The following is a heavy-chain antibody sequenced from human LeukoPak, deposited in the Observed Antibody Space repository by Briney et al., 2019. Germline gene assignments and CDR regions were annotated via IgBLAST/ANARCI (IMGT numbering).Heavy chain of an antibody. CDR3: ATRRDDSSGYYYAY. Sequence: ASVKVSCKASGYTFSGHYMHWVRQAPGQGLEWMGWINPNSGGTNYAQNFQGRVTMTRDTSISTACMELSKLRSDDTAVYYCATRRDDSSGYYYAYWGQGTLVTVSS. J-gene: IGHJ4*02. CDR2: INPNSGGT. V-gene: IGHV1-2*02. D-gene: IGHD3-22*01. CDR1: GYTFSGHY.